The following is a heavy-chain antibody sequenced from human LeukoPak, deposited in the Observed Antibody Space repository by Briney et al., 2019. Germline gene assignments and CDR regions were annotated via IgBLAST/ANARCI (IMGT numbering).Heavy chain of an antibody. CDR1: GYTFTSYG. CDR3: ARVPGVVIAIGWFDP. V-gene: IGHV1-18*01. D-gene: IGHD2-21*01. Sequence: RASVKVSCKASGYTFTSYGVSWVRQAPGQGLEWMGWISAYNGNTNYAQKLQGRVTMTTDTSTSTAYMELRSLRSDDTAVYYCARVPGVVIAIGWFDPWGQGTLVTVSS. J-gene: IGHJ5*02. CDR2: ISAYNGNT.